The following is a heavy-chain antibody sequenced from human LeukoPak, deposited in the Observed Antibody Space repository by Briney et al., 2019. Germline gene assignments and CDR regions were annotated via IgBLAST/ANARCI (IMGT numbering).Heavy chain of an antibody. CDR1: GLTFSHAW. J-gene: IGHJ4*02. V-gene: IGHV3-15*01. Sequence: PGGSLRLSCVVSGLTFSHAWMSWVRQAPGKGLEWVGRVKSKADGGTGDYAAPVKGRFTISRDDSKNTVYLDMNSLNTEDTAVYFCTTHVMTAYHLRYYFDYWGQGTLVTVSS. CDR3: TTHVMTAYHLRYYFDY. D-gene: IGHD2-21*02. CDR2: VKSKADGGTG.